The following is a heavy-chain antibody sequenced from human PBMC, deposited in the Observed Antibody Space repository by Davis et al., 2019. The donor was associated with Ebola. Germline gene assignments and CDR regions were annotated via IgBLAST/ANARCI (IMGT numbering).Heavy chain of an antibody. CDR1: GGSISSGGYY. Sequence: SETLSLTCTVSGGSISSGGYYWSWIRQPPGKGLEWIGEINHSGSTNYNPSLKSRVTISVDTSKNQFSLKLSSVTAADTAVYYCARARRTAMVTLDYGMDVWGQGTTVTVSS. J-gene: IGHJ6*02. CDR2: INHSGST. D-gene: IGHD5-18*01. V-gene: IGHV4-39*07. CDR3: ARARRTAMVTLDYGMDV.